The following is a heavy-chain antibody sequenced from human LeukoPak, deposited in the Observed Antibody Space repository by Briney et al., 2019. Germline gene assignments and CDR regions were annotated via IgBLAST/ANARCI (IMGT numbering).Heavy chain of an antibody. Sequence: GESLKISCKGSGYSFTSYWIDWLRQMPGKGPEWMGIIYPGDSDTRYSPSFKGQVTISADKSITTAYLQWSGLKASDTAMYYCARQIGSSGYFDFWGEGTLVTVSS. V-gene: IGHV5-51*01. CDR2: IYPGDSDT. CDR3: ARQIGSSGYFDF. CDR1: GYSFTSYW. J-gene: IGHJ4*02. D-gene: IGHD6-19*01.